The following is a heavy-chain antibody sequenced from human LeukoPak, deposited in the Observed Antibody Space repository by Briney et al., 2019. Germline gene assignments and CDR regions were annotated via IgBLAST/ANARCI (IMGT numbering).Heavy chain of an antibody. CDR1: GFTFSSYG. D-gene: IGHD2-15*01. V-gene: IGHV3-33*01. Sequence: GGSLRLSCAASGFTFSSYGMHWVRQAPDKGLEWVAVIWYDGSNKYYADSVKGRFTISRDNSKNTLYLQMNSLRAEDTAVYYCARGLGYCSGGSCYYDYWGQGTLVTVSS. J-gene: IGHJ4*02. CDR3: ARGLGYCSGGSCYYDY. CDR2: IWYDGSNK.